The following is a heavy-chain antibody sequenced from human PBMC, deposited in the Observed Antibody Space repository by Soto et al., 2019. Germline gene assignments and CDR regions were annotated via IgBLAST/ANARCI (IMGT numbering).Heavy chain of an antibody. D-gene: IGHD3-22*01. CDR1: GFTFSSYA. Sequence: EVQLLESGGGLVQPGGSLRLSCAASGFTFSSYAMSWVRQAPGKGLEWVSAISGSGGSTYHADSVKGRFTISRDNSKNTLYLQMNSLRAEDTAVYYCARYYDSSGTNYFDYWGQGTLVTVSS. CDR3: ARYYDSSGTNYFDY. J-gene: IGHJ4*02. CDR2: ISGSGGST. V-gene: IGHV3-23*01.